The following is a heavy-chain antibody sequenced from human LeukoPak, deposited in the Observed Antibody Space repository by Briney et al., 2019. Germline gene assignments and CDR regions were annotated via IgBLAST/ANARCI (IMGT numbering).Heavy chain of an antibody. CDR3: ARMEYSYGWILPFDY. CDR1: GLTFSSYE. J-gene: IGHJ4*02. D-gene: IGHD5-18*01. V-gene: IGHV3-48*03. Sequence: TGGSLRLSCAASGLTFSSYEMNWVRQAPGKGLEWVSYISSSGRTIYYADSVKGRFTISRDNAKNSLYLQVNSLRAEDTAVYYCARMEYSYGWILPFDYWGQGTLVTVSS. CDR2: ISSSGRTI.